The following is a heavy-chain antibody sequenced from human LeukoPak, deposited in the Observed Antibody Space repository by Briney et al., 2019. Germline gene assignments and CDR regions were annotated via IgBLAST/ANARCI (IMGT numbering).Heavy chain of an antibody. J-gene: IGHJ4*02. CDR3: AKKTGIVVVVAAEDY. Sequence: PGGSLRLSCAASGFTFSSYAMSWVRQAPGKGLEWVSAISGSGGSTYYADSVKGRFTISRDNSKNTLYLQMNSLRAEDTAVYYCAKKTGIVVVVAAEDYWGQGTLVTVSS. D-gene: IGHD2-15*01. CDR1: GFTFSSYA. CDR2: ISGSGGST. V-gene: IGHV3-23*01.